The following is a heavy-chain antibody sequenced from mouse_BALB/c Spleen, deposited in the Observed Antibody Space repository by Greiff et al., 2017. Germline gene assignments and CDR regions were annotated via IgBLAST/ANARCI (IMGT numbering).Heavy chain of an antibody. D-gene: IGHD2-4*01. CDR1: GYTFTSYW. CDR2: IYPGDGDT. Sequence: QVQLQQSGAELARPGASVKLSCKASGYTFTSYWMQWVNQRPGQGLEWIGAIYPGDGDTRYTQKFKGKATLTADKSSSTAYMQLSSLASEDSAVYYCARGDYGAGFAYWGQGTLVTVSA. V-gene: IGHV1-87*01. J-gene: IGHJ3*01. CDR3: ARGDYGAGFAY.